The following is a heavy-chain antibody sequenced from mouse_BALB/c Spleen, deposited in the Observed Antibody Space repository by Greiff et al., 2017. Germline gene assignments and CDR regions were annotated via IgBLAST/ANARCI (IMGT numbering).Heavy chain of an antibody. CDR2: IWGGGST. J-gene: IGHJ4*01. D-gene: IGHD3-2*01. CDR3: ARDGEDSSGYEMDY. CDR1: GFSLTDYG. V-gene: IGHV2-6-5*01. Sequence: QVQLKESGPGLVAPSQSLSITCTVSGFSLTDYGVSWIRQPPGKGLEWLGVIWGGGSTDYNSALKSRLSISKDNSKSQVFLKMNSLQTDDTARYYCARDGEDSSGYEMDYWGQGTSVTVSS.